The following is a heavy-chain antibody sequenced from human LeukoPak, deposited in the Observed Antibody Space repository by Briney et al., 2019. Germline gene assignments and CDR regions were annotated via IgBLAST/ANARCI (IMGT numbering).Heavy chain of an antibody. CDR1: GGSVSSSRYY. V-gene: IGHV4-39*01. D-gene: IGHD3-9*01. J-gene: IGHJ4*02. CDR2: IYYTGST. Sequence: SETLSLTCPVSGGSVSSSRYYWGWIRQPPGKGLEWIGSIYYTGSTYYKPSLKSRVTISVDASKNQISLKLSSVTAADTAVYFCARHQSFDYLSPIDSRGQGTLVTVSS. CDR3: ARHQSFDYLSPIDS.